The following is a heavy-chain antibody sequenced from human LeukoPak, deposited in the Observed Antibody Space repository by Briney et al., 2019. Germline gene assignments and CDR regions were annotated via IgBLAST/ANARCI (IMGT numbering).Heavy chain of an antibody. V-gene: IGHV1-18*01. J-gene: IGHJ4*02. CDR3: ARDPFRSHRSPLDWFGDP. D-gene: IGHD3-10*01. Sequence: ASVKVSCKAFGYTFTTYGISWVRQAPGQGPEWMGWISGKNGDTKYAQKLQDRVTLTTDTSTKTAYMELKDLRFDDTAVYYCARDPFRSHRSPLDWFGDPWGQGTLVTVSS. CDR1: GYTFTTYG. CDR2: ISGKNGDT.